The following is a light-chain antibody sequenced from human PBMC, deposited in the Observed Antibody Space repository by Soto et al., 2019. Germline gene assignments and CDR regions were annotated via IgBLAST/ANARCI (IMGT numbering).Light chain of an antibody. V-gene: IGLV3-1*01. Sequence: SYELTQPPSVSVSPGQTASITCSGDKLGNKYACWYQQKPGQSPVLVIYKDSKRPSGIPERFSGPNSGNTATLTISGTQAMDEADYYCQVWDRSTRVFGGGTKLTVL. CDR2: KDS. CDR3: QVWDRSTRV. CDR1: KLGNKY. J-gene: IGLJ3*02.